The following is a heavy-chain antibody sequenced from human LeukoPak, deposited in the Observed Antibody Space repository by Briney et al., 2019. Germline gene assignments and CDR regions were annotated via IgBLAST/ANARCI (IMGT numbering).Heavy chain of an antibody. J-gene: IGHJ6*03. CDR1: GDSISSSY. Sequence: PSETLSLTCTVSGDSISSSYWSWIRQPAGKGLEWIGRIYTSGSTNYNPSLKSRVTMSVDTSKNHFSLKLSSVTAADTAIYYCAREVTMVRGVILLSGYYYYMDVWGKGTTVTIPS. CDR2: IYTSGST. D-gene: IGHD3-10*01. CDR3: AREVTMVRGVILLSGYYYYMDV. V-gene: IGHV4-4*07.